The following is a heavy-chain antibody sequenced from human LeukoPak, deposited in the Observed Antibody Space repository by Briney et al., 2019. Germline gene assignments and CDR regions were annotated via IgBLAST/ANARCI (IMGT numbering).Heavy chain of an antibody. J-gene: IGHJ5*02. CDR3: ARKSRTRIAAAGVWFDP. Sequence: ASVKVSCKASGGTFSSYDINWVRQAPGQGLEWMGWMNPNSGNTGYAQKFQGRVTITRNTSISTAYMELSSLRSEDTAVYYCARKSRTRIAAAGVWFDPWGQGTLVTVSS. CDR1: GGTFSSYD. CDR2: MNPNSGNT. V-gene: IGHV1-8*03. D-gene: IGHD6-13*01.